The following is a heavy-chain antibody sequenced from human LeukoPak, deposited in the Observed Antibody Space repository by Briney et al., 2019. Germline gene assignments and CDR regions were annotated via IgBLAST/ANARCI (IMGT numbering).Heavy chain of an antibody. V-gene: IGHV1-18*01. Sequence: ASVKVSCKASGYTFTSYGINWVRQAPGQGLEWMGWISAYNGNTNYAQKLQGRVTMTTDTSTSTAYMELRSLRSDDTAVYYCARALGEDYDSSGYYYYMDVRGKGTTVTVSS. D-gene: IGHD3-22*01. J-gene: IGHJ6*03. CDR2: ISAYNGNT. CDR3: ARALGEDYDSSGYYYYMDV. CDR1: GYTFTSYG.